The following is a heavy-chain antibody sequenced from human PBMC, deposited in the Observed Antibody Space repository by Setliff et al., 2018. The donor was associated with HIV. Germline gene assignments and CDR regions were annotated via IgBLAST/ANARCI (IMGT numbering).Heavy chain of an antibody. CDR2: TKYDGSES. J-gene: IGHJ4*02. V-gene: IGHV3-7*01. CDR3: ARVRLYNSALDY. Sequence: GGSLRLSCVASGLTFNRYWMSWVRQVPGKGLEWVSNTKYDGSESYYVDSVKGRFSASTDNAKNSLFLQMNSLRPEDTAVYFCARVRLYNSALDYWGQGTLVTVSS. CDR1: GLTFNRYW. D-gene: IGHD3-22*01.